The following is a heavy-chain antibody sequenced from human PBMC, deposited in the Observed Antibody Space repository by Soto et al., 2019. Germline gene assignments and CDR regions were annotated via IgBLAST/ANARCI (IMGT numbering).Heavy chain of an antibody. V-gene: IGHV6-1*01. CDR3: ARSGQKLVRSLVWFDP. J-gene: IGHJ5*02. CDR1: GDSVSSNSAA. CDR2: TYYRSKWYS. D-gene: IGHD6-13*01. Sequence: SQTLSLTCAISGDSVSSNSAAWNWIRQSPSRGLEWLGRTYYRSKWYSDYAVSVKSRITINPDTSKNQFSLQLNSVTPEDTAVYYCARSGQKLVRSLVWFDPWGQGTLVTVSS.